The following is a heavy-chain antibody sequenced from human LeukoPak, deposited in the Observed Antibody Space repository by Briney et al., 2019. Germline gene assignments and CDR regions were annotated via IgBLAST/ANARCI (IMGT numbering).Heavy chain of an antibody. D-gene: IGHD3-16*01. CDR1: GFTFSSYA. Sequence: GGSLRLSCAASGFTFSSYAMHWVRQAPGKGLEWVAVISYDGSNKYYADSVKGRFTISRDNSKNTLYLQMNSLRAEDTAVYYCARDQGKGKLRITSLMVVWGKGTTVTVSS. J-gene: IGHJ6*04. CDR3: ARDQGKGKLRITSLMVV. V-gene: IGHV3-30*04. CDR2: ISYDGSNK.